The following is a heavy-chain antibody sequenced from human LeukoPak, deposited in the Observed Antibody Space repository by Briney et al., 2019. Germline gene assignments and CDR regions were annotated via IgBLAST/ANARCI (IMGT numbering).Heavy chain of an antibody. Sequence: GGSLRFSCAASGFTFSDYYMSWIRQAPGKGLEWVSYISSSGSTIYYADSVKGRFTISRDNAKNSLYLQMNSLRSEDTAVYYCARAGYSSSWYGNWFDPWGQGTLVTVSS. V-gene: IGHV3-11*01. CDR3: ARAGYSSSWYGNWFDP. CDR1: GFTFSDYY. J-gene: IGHJ5*02. CDR2: ISSSGSTI. D-gene: IGHD6-13*01.